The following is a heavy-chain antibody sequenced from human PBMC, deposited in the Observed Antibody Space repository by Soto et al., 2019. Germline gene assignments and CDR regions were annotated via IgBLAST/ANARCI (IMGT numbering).Heavy chain of an antibody. J-gene: IGHJ3*01. V-gene: IGHV3-23*01. CDR2: VSPGGDVS. Sequence: PGGSLRLSCAASGFTFSSIVMNWVRQGPGKGLERVSTVSPGGDVSHYTDPAKGRFTISRDNSRRALHLQMDSLRAEDAAVYFCVRRAITATSNWGAFDVWGQGTVVTVSS. D-gene: IGHD1-20*01. CDR1: GFTFSSIV. CDR3: VRRAITATSNWGAFDV.